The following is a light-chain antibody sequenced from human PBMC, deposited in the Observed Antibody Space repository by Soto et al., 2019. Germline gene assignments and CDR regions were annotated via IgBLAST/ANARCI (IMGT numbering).Light chain of an antibody. CDR1: QTVRNNY. CDR2: DAS. J-gene: IGKJ4*01. Sequence: EIVLTQSPGTLSLSPGERATLSCRASQTVRNNYLAWYQQKPGQAPRFLIYDASSRATGIPDRFSGSGSGTEFTLTISRLEPEDFAVYYCQQYGRSPLTFGGGTKVEIK. V-gene: IGKV3-20*01. CDR3: QQYGRSPLT.